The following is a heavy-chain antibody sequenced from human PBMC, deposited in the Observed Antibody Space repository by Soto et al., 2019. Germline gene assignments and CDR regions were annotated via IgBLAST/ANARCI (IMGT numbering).Heavy chain of an antibody. D-gene: IGHD3-16*01. CDR1: GFTFSSYG. CDR3: ARGDDYVWGSMGYYGMDV. V-gene: IGHV3-33*01. CDR2: IWYDGSNK. Sequence: QVQLVESGGGVVQPGRSLRLSCAASGFTFSSYGMHWVRQAPGKGLEWVAVIWYDGSNKYYADSVKGRFTISRDNSKNTLYLQMNSLRAEDTAVYYCARGDDYVWGSMGYYGMDVCGQGTTVTVSS. J-gene: IGHJ6*02.